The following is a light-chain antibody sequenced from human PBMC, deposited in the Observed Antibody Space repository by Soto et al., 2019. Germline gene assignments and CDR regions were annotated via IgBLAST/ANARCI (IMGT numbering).Light chain of an antibody. V-gene: IGKV1-5*01. CDR3: QQYNSYPGT. Sequence: DIQMTQSPSTLSASAGDRVTITCRASQSISSWLAWYQQKPGKAPKLLIYDASSLESGVPSRFRGSGSGTEFTLTISSLQPDDFATYYCQQYNSYPGTFGQGTKVEIK. J-gene: IGKJ1*01. CDR2: DAS. CDR1: QSISSW.